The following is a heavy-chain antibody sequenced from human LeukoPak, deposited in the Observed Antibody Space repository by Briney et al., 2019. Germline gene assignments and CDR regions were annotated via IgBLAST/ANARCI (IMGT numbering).Heavy chain of an antibody. CDR1: GYSISSGYY. D-gene: IGHD4-17*01. Sequence: SETLSLSCAVSGYSISSGYYWGWIREPPGKGLEWIGSIYHSGSTYYNPSLKSRVTISVDTSKNQFSLKLSSVTAADTAVYYCTRDIGSGDYVFFDSWGQGTRVTVSS. V-gene: IGHV4-38-2*02. CDR2: IYHSGST. J-gene: IGHJ4*02. CDR3: TRDIGSGDYVFFDS.